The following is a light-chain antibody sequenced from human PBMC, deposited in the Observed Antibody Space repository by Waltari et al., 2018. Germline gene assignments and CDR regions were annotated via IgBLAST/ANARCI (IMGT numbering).Light chain of an antibody. J-gene: IGLJ3*02. Sequence: SYELTQPPSVSVSPGQTARITCSEDAGPKQYAYWYQQKPGQAPVLVIYKDSERPSGIPERFSGSSSGTAVTLTISGVQAEDEADYYCQSADSSVSYVMFGGGTKLTVL. CDR2: KDS. CDR1: AGPKQY. V-gene: IGLV3-25*03. CDR3: QSADSSVSYVM.